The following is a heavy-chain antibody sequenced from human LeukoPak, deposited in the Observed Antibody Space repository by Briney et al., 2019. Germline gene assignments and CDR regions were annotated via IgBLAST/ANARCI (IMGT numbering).Heavy chain of an antibody. CDR2: ISASGGAT. J-gene: IGHJ5*01. V-gene: IGHV3-23*01. CDR1: GFTFTFYA. D-gene: IGHD6-13*01. Sequence: GGSLRLSCAASGFTFTFYAMSWVRQAPGRGLEWVSTISASGGATFYADSVKGRFTISRDNSNKNVYLQMNSPSAEDTAVYYCAKGYSNWYREGWFDSWGQGTLVIVSS. CDR3: AKGYSNWYREGWFDS.